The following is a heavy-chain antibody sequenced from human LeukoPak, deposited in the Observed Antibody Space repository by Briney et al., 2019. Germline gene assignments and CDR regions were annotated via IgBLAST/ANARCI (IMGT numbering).Heavy chain of an antibody. CDR1: GFTFSDYY. CDR3: ASYRRAYDI. CDR2: FLNDGRI. Sequence: PGGSLRLSCAASGFTFSDYYMSWVRQAPGKGLEWVSDFLNDGRIYYADSVKGRFTISKDNSQNTVNLQMDNLRAEDAAIYYCASYRRAYDIWGQGTVVTVAS. V-gene: IGHV3-53*01. D-gene: IGHD1-26*01. J-gene: IGHJ3*02.